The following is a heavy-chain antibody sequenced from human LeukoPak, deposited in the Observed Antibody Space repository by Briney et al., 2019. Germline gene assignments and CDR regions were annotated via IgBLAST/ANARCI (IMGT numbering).Heavy chain of an antibody. CDR2: INHSGST. J-gene: IGHJ4*02. Sequence: SETLSLTCAVYGGSFSGYYWSWIRQPPGKGLEWIGEINHSGSTNYNPSLKSRVTISVDTSKNQFSLKLSSVTAADTAVYYCAIVRRRRGYSYGYHYWGQGTLVTVSS. CDR3: AIVRRRRGYSYGYHY. V-gene: IGHV4-34*01. D-gene: IGHD5-18*01. CDR1: GGSFSGYY.